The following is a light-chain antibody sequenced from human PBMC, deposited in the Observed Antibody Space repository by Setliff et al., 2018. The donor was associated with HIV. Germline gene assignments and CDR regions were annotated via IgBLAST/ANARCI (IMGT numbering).Light chain of an antibody. Sequence: QSALTQPPSASGTPGQRVTISCSGSSSNIGSNTVNWYQQLPGTAPTLLIYNNNQRPSGVPDRFSGPKSGTSASLAISGLQSEDEADYYCAAWDDSLNGVVFGGGTKVTVL. CDR2: NNN. CDR1: SSNIGSNT. CDR3: AAWDDSLNGVV. J-gene: IGLJ2*01. V-gene: IGLV1-44*01.